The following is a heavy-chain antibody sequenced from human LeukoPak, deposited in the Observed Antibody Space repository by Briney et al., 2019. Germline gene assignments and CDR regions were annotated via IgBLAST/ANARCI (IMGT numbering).Heavy chain of an antibody. CDR3: ARDPSSQSYIDL. Sequence: PGGSLRLSCAASGFTFDTYSMNWVRQAPGKGLEWVSSISSSSSYIYYADSVKGRFTISRDNAKKQLYLQMNSLRAGDTAVYYCARDPSSQSYIDLWGRGTLVTVSS. CDR1: GFTFDTYS. CDR2: ISSSSSYI. V-gene: IGHV3-21*01. J-gene: IGHJ2*01.